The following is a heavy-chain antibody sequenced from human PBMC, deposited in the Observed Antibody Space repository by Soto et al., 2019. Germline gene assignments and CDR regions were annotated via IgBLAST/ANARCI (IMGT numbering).Heavy chain of an antibody. D-gene: IGHD6-19*01. CDR1: GVTFSSYA. Sequence: SVKVSCKASGVTFSSYAISWVRQAPGQGLEWMGGIIPIFGTANYAQKFQGRVTITADESTSTAYMELSSLRSEDTAVYYCARDSGYSSGWYYAFDIWGQGTMVTVSS. CDR3: ARDSGYSSGWYYAFDI. V-gene: IGHV1-69*13. CDR2: IIPIFGTA. J-gene: IGHJ3*02.